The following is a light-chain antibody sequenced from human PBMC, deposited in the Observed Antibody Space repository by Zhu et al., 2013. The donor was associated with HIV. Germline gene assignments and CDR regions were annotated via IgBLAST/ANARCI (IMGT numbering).Light chain of an antibody. V-gene: IGKV1-33*01. CDR1: QDINNY. J-gene: IGKJ2*02. CDR2: DVS. Sequence: IQLTQSPPSLSASVGDRVTITCQASQDINNYLNWYQQKPGKAPKLLIYDVSNLEAGVPSRFSGSGSGTDFTLTINDLQPEDFATYYCLQSNSYPRTFGQGTRLEIK. CDR3: LQSNSYPRT.